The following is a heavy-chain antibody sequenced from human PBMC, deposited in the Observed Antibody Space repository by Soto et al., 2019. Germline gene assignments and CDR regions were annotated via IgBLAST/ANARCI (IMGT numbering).Heavy chain of an antibody. J-gene: IGHJ4*02. CDR1: GFTFSSYA. D-gene: IGHD4-17*01. Sequence: GGSLRLSCAASGFTFSSYAMSWVRQAPGKGLEWVSAISGSGGSTYYADSVKGRFTISRDNSKNTLYLQMNSLRAEDTAVYYCAKDGPDYGDYPTYFDYWGQGTLVTVSS. V-gene: IGHV3-23*01. CDR2: ISGSGGST. CDR3: AKDGPDYGDYPTYFDY.